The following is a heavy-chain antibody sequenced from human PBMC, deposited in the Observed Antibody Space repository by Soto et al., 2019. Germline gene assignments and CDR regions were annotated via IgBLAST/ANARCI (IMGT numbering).Heavy chain of an antibody. D-gene: IGHD2-2*02. Sequence: PGGSLRLSCATSGFTFTRSGMHWVRQAPGKGLDWVAVISSDGGNKYYGDSVRGRFTISRDNSNNSLYLQMNSLRAEDTAVYYCARDRRGVVPAAIHYGMDVWGQGTTVTVSS. J-gene: IGHJ6*02. CDR1: GFTFTRSG. CDR2: ISSDGGNK. V-gene: IGHV3-30*03. CDR3: ARDRRGVVPAAIHYGMDV.